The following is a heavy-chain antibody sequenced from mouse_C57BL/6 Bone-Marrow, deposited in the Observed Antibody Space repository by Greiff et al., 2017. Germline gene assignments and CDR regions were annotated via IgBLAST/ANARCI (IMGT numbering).Heavy chain of an antibody. V-gene: IGHV5-15*04. CDR3: ARRSPYYGYCDY. Sequence: EVQGVESGGGLVQPGGSLKLSCAASGFTFSDYGMAWVRQAPRKGPDWVAVISNLAYSIYYADTVTGRFTISITNAENTLYLEMSSLRSEDTAMYYCARRSPYYGYCDYWGQGTTLTVSS. CDR2: ISNLAYSI. D-gene: IGHD1-1*01. CDR1: GFTFSDYG. J-gene: IGHJ2*01.